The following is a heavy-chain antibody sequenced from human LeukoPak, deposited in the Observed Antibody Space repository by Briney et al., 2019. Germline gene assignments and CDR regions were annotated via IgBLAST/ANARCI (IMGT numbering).Heavy chain of an antibody. CDR1: GGSISSYY. D-gene: IGHD1-7*01. J-gene: IGHJ4*02. CDR3: ARGDWNYPY. Sequence: SETLSLTCTVSGGSISSYYWSWLRQPPGKGLEWIGYIYYSGSTNYNPPLKSRLTISVDTSKNQFSLKLSSVTAADTAVYYCARGDWNYPYWGQGTLVTVPS. CDR2: IYYSGST. V-gene: IGHV4-59*01.